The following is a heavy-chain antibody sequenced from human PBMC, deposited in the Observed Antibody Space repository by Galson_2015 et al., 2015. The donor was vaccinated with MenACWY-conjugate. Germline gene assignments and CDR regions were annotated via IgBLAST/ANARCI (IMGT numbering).Heavy chain of an antibody. CDR1: GFTVSSNY. CDR2: IYSGGST. D-gene: IGHD1-26*01. CDR3: VKTGGSYRTFDY. Sequence: SLRLSCEASGFTVSSNYMSWVRQAPGKGLEWVSVIYSGGSTYYADSVKGRFTISRDNSKNTLYLQMNSLRAEDTAVYYCVKTGGSYRTFDYWGQGTLVTVSS. V-gene: IGHV3-53*01. J-gene: IGHJ4*02.